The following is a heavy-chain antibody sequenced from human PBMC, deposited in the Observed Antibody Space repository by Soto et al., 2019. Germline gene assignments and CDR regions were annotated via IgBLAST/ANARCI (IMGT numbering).Heavy chain of an antibody. CDR1: GFTFSGYS. CDR2: ISSGSKTI. D-gene: IGHD3-9*01. J-gene: IGHJ4*02. CDR3: AREDILGVRSFDY. Sequence: PGGSLRLSCAASGFTFSGYSVNWVRQAPGKGLEWVSYISSGSKTIYYADSVKGRFTVSRDNAKNSQYLQMNSLRDEDTAVYYCAREDILGVRSFDYWGQGTVVTGSS. V-gene: IGHV3-48*02.